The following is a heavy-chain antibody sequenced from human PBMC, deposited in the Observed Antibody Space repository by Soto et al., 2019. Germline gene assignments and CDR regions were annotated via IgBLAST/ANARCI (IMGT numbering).Heavy chain of an antibody. D-gene: IGHD3-16*02. CDR3: ARGLKMITFGGVIVMNYYGMDV. Sequence: SETLSLTCAVYGGSFSGYYWSWIRQPPGKGLEWIGEINHSGSTNYNPSLKSRVTISVDTSKNQFSLKLSSVTAADTAVYYCARGLKMITFGGVIVMNYYGMDVWGQGTTVTASS. CDR1: GGSFSGYY. V-gene: IGHV4-34*01. CDR2: INHSGST. J-gene: IGHJ6*02.